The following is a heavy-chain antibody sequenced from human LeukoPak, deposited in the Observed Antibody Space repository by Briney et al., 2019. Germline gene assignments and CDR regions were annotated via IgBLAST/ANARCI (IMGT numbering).Heavy chain of an antibody. CDR1: GFTFSSYA. CDR2: ISGSGGST. V-gene: IGHV3-23*01. Sequence: GGSLRLSCAASGFTFSSYAMSWVRQAPGKGLEWVSAISGSGGSTYYPDSVKGRFTISRDNSKNTLYLQMNSLRAEDTAVYYCARGYYDSNPHFDYWGQGTLVTVSS. D-gene: IGHD3-22*01. CDR3: ARGYYDSNPHFDY. J-gene: IGHJ4*02.